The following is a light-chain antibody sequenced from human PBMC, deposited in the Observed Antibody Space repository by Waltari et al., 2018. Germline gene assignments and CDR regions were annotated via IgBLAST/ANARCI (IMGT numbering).Light chain of an antibody. Sequence: QSALTQPPSASGSPGQSVTISCTGTSDDVGVFNYVSWSQQFPGKPPNLIIYAVSKRPSGVPDRFSGAKSGNTASLTVSGLQAEDDADYHCSSYAGSNKVIFGGGTKLTVL. V-gene: IGLV2-8*01. CDR2: AVS. CDR1: SDDVGVFNY. J-gene: IGLJ2*01. CDR3: SSYAGSNKVI.